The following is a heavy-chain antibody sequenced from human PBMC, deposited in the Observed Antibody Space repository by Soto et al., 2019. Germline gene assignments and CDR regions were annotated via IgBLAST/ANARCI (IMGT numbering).Heavy chain of an antibody. CDR2: INSDGSST. V-gene: IGHV3-74*01. CDR1: GFTFSSYG. J-gene: IGHJ6*03. Sequence: PGGSLRLSCAAAGFTFSSYGMHWVRPAPGKGLVWVSRINSDGSSTSYADSVKGRFTISRDNAKNTLYLQMNSLRAEDTAVYYCARDRGHYYYYMDVWGKGTTVTVSS. CDR3: ARDRGHYYYYMDV.